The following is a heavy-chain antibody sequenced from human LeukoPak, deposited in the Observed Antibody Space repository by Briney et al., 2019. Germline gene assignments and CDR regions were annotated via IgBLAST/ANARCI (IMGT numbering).Heavy chain of an antibody. J-gene: IGHJ4*02. Sequence: GGSLRLSCAASGFTFSSYWMSWVRQAPGKGLEWVANIKQDGSEKYYVDSVKGRFTISRDNAKNSLYLQMNSLRAEDTAVYYCARDRGHYSSSWFDYWGQGTLVTVSS. CDR1: GFTFSSYW. D-gene: IGHD6-13*01. CDR2: IKQDGSEK. CDR3: ARDRGHYSSSWFDY. V-gene: IGHV3-7*01.